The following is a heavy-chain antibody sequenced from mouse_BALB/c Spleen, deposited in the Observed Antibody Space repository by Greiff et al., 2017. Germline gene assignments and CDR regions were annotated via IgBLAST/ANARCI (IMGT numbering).Heavy chain of an antibody. J-gene: IGHJ2*01. CDR3: ARGPHYGSSFYFDY. CDR2: ISSGGST. Sequence: EVKLVESGGGLVKPGGSLKLSCAASGFTFSSYAMSWVRQTPEKRLEWVASISSGGSTYYPDSVKGRFTISRDNARNILYLQMSSLRSEDTAMYYCARGPHYGSSFYFDYWGQATTLTVSS. CDR1: GFTFSSYA. V-gene: IGHV5-6-5*01. D-gene: IGHD1-1*01.